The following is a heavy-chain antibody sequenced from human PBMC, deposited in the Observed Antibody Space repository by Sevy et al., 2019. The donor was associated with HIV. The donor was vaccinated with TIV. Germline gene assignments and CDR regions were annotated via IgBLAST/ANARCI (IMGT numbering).Heavy chain of an antibody. CDR3: ARLRAAMNYFDY. CDR2: IYYSGSI. J-gene: IGHJ4*02. Sequence: SQTLSLTCAVSGGSISSSSYYWGWIRQPPGKGLEWIGSIYYSGSIYYNPSLKSRVTISVDTSKNQFSLKLSAVTAADTAVYYCARLRAAMNYFDYWGQGTLVTVSS. D-gene: IGHD6-25*01. CDR1: GGSISSSSYY. V-gene: IGHV4-39*01.